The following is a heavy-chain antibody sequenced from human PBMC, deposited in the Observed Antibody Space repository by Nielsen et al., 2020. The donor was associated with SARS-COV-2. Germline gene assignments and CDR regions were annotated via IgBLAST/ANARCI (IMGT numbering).Heavy chain of an antibody. V-gene: IGHV3-30*03. J-gene: IGHJ4*02. Sequence: GGSLRLSCTASGFMFSNYAMHWVRQAPGKGLEWVAVMSSDGRNELYADSVRGRFSISRDNSRNTLHLQMNSLRVDDTAVYYCARNSDDYYDISGDHYRSYSFDHWGQGTLVTVSS. CDR2: MSSDGRNE. CDR3: ARNSDDYYDISGDHYRSYSFDH. CDR1: GFMFSNYA. D-gene: IGHD3-22*01.